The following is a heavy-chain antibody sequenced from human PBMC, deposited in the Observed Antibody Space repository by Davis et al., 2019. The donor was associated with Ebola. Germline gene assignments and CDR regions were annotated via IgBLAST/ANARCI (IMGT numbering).Heavy chain of an antibody. CDR1: GYTFTRYG. CDR3: ARAVTMVLPSGWFDP. CDR2: ISAYNGNT. J-gene: IGHJ5*02. V-gene: IGHV1-18*01. D-gene: IGHD3-10*01. Sequence: AASVKVSCKASGYTFTRYGISWVRQAPGQGLEWMGWISAYNGNTNYAQKLQGRVTMTTDTSTSTAYMEVRRLRSDDTAVYYCARAVTMVLPSGWFDPWGQGTLVTVSS.